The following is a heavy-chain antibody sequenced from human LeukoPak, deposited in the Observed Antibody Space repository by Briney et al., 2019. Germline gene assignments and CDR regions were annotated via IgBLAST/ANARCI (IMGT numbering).Heavy chain of an antibody. CDR1: GFTFSSYD. CDR2: IRPSCDNT. V-gene: IGHV3-23*01. J-gene: IGHJ5*02. Sequence: PGGAERLSCAASGFTFSSYDMTWLRQAPGGGLQWVSSIRPSCDNTYYGDSVKGRFTISRDNSKNTVYLQMNNMRVDDTAVYYCARVAGWHWFDPWGEGTLVTVSS. CDR3: ARVAGWHWFDP. D-gene: IGHD6-19*01.